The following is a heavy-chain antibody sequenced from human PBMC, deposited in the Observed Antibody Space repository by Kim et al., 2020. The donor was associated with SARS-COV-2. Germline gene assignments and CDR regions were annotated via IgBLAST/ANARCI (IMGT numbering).Heavy chain of an antibody. CDR1: GYTFTSYG. Sequence: ASVKVSCKASGYTFTSYGISWVRQAPGQGLEWMGWISAYNGNTNYAQKLQGRVTMTTDTSTSTAYMELRSLRSDDTAVYYCATCTSDYYDSSGYYYWYFDLWGRGTLVTVSS. J-gene: IGHJ2*01. CDR3: ATCTSDYYDSSGYYYWYFDL. D-gene: IGHD3-22*01. CDR2: ISAYNGNT. V-gene: IGHV1-18*04.